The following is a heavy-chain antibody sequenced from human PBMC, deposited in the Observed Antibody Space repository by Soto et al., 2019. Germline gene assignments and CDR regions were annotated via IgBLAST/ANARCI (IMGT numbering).Heavy chain of an antibody. Sequence: GGSLRLSCAASGFTFSDHYMDWVRQAPGKGLEWVGRTRNKANSYTTEYAAPVKGRFTISRDDSKNSLYLQMNSLKTEDTAVYYCARISGYAFDIWGQGTMVTVSS. J-gene: IGHJ3*02. CDR3: ARISGYAFDI. CDR1: GFTFSDHY. V-gene: IGHV3-72*01. CDR2: TRNKANSYTT.